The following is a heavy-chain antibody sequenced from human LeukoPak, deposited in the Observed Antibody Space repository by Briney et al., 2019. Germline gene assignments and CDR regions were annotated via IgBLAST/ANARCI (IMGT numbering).Heavy chain of an antibody. CDR2: ISFSGNSI. CDR3: ARDPYSGSYSAYYYYMDV. J-gene: IGHJ6*03. Sequence: GGSLRLSCGASGFIFNSYEMNWVRQAPGKGLEWVAFISFSGNSIYYADSVKGRFTISRDNAKNSLYLQMSSLRAEDTAVYYCARDPYSGSYSAYYYYMDVWGKGTTVTVPS. CDR1: GFIFNSYE. V-gene: IGHV3-48*03. D-gene: IGHD1-26*01.